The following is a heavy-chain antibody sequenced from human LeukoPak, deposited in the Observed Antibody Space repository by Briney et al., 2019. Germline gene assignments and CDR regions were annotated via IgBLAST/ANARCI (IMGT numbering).Heavy chain of an antibody. V-gene: IGHV3-33*01. CDR2: IWYDGSNK. D-gene: IGHD5-24*01. Sequence: GGSLRLSCAASGFTFSSYGMHWVRQAPGKGLEWVAVIWYDGSNKYYADSVKGRFTISRDNSKNTLYLQTSSLRAEDTAVYYCARDRGYNNAFDIWGQGTMVTVSS. J-gene: IGHJ3*02. CDR1: GFTFSSYG. CDR3: ARDRGYNNAFDI.